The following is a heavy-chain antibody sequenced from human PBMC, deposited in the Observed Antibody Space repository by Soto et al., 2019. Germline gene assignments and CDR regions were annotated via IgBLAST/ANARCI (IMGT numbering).Heavy chain of an antibody. D-gene: IGHD2-21*02. CDR3: AAQPLAYCGGDCYFRTATYYYYGMDV. J-gene: IGHJ6*02. CDR2: IIPIFGTA. CDR1: GGTFSSYA. V-gene: IGHV1-69*13. Sequence: ASVKVSCKASGGTFSSYAISWVRQAPGQGLEWMGGIIPIFGTANYAQKFQGRVTITADESTSTAYMELSSLRSEDTAVYYCAAQPLAYCGGDCYFRTATYYYYGMDVWGQGTTVTVSS.